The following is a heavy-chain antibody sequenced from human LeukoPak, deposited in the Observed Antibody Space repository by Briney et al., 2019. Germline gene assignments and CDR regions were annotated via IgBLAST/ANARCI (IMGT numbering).Heavy chain of an antibody. CDR1: GFTFSSYS. CDR3: ARGTKPRGYSGYDSGY. CDR2: ISSSSYI. Sequence: GGSLRLSCAASGFTFSSYSMNWVRQAPGKGLEWVSSISSSSYIYYADSVKGRFTISRDNAKNSLYLQMNSLRAEDTAVYYCARGTKPRGYSGYDSGYWGQGTLVTVSS. V-gene: IGHV3-21*01. D-gene: IGHD5-12*01. J-gene: IGHJ4*02.